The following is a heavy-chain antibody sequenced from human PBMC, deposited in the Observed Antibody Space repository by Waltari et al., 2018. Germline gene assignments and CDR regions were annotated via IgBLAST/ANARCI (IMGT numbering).Heavy chain of an antibody. Sequence: VHLLQSGGGLVQPGGSLRVSCSASGFTFSSSGMNWVRQAPGKGLEWVSGISGRDSGGKTYYADSVEGRFTISRDNSRNTLYLQMNSLRAEDTAVYYCAKAGYSSNWPNFDSWGQGALVTVSS. D-gene: IGHD6-13*01. CDR3: AKAGYSSNWPNFDS. CDR1: GFTFSSSG. V-gene: IGHV3-23*01. J-gene: IGHJ4*02. CDR2: ISGRDSGGKT.